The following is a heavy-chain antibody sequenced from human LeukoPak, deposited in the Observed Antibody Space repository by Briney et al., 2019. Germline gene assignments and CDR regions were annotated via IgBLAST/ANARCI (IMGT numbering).Heavy chain of an antibody. CDR2: SSGSGGST. V-gene: IGHV3-23*01. Sequence: GGSLRLFCAASGFTFSSYAMSWVRQAPGKGLEGVSASSGSGGSTYYADSVKGRFTISRDNSKNTLYLQMNSLRAEDTAVYYCAKDGYSGYDTFDYWGQGTLVTVSS. CDR1: GFTFSSYA. J-gene: IGHJ4*02. CDR3: AKDGYSGYDTFDY. D-gene: IGHD5-12*01.